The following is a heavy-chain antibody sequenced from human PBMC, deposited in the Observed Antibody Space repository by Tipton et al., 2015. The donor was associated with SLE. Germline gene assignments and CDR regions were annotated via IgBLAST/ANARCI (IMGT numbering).Heavy chain of an antibody. CDR1: GITYRNYG. V-gene: IGHV3-30*02. J-gene: IGHJ4*02. D-gene: IGHD3-10*01. CDR2: IRNDGRDQ. Sequence: GSLRLSCAVSGITYRNYGMHWVRQAPGKGLEWVAFIRNDGRDQHYVDSVKGRFTISRDNSKNTLYLQMNSLRAEDTSVYYCVKDSNGAFDCRGRGTLVTVAS. CDR3: VKDSNGAFDC.